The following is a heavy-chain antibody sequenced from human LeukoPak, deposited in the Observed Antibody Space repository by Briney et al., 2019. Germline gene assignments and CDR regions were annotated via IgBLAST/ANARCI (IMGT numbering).Heavy chain of an antibody. CDR2: IKQDGSEK. J-gene: IGHJ4*02. D-gene: IGHD3-9*01. V-gene: IGHV3-7*01. CDR3: ARTSGTGWSH. Sequence: PGGSLRLSCAASGFTLSSYWMSWVRQAPGKGLEWVANIKQDGSEKYYVDSVKSRFTTSRDNAKNSLYLQMDSLRAEDTAVYFCARTSGTGWSHWGQGTLVTVSS. CDR1: GFTLSSYW.